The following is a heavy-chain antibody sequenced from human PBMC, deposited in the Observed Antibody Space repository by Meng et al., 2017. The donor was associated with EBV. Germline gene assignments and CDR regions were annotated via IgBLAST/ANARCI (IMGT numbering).Heavy chain of an antibody. CDR3: ARRSLDYYDSSGFDY. J-gene: IGHJ4*02. Sequence: QVQLQESGPGLVKPSGTLSLTCAVSGGSISSSNWWSWVRQPPGKGLEWIGEIYHSGSTNYNPSLKSRVTTSVDKSKNQFSLKLSSVTAADTAVYYCARRSLDYYDSSGFDYWGQGTLVTVSS. CDR1: GGSISSSNW. V-gene: IGHV4-4*02. D-gene: IGHD3-22*01. CDR2: IYHSGST.